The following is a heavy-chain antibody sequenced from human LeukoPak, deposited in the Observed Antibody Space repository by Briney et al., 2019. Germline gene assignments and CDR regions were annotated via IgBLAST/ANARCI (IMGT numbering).Heavy chain of an antibody. CDR2: IYYSGST. J-gene: IGHJ4*02. CDR1: GGSISSYY. Sequence: PSETLSLTCTVSGGSISSYYWSWIRQPPGKGLEWIGYIYYSGSTNYNPSLMSRVTISVDTSKNQFSLKLSSVTAADTAVYYCARRRYNFDYWGQGTLVTVSS. CDR3: ARRRYNFDY. D-gene: IGHD1-14*01. V-gene: IGHV4-59*01.